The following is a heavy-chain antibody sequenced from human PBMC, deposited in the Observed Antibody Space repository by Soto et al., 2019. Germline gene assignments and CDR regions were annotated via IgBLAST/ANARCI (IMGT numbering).Heavy chain of an antibody. Sequence: QVQLVESGGGVVQPGRSLRLSCAASRFTFRNYGMHWVSQAPGKGLEWLAVIWHDGSNQYYTDFVKGRFSISRDNCKNTLYLQMNSLRDDDTGSYYCARQTAYAYGDYACPDYWGEGALVAVSS. CDR2: IWHDGSNQ. J-gene: IGHJ4*02. CDR1: RFTFRNYG. D-gene: IGHD4-17*01. CDR3: ARQTAYAYGDYACPDY. V-gene: IGHV3-33*01.